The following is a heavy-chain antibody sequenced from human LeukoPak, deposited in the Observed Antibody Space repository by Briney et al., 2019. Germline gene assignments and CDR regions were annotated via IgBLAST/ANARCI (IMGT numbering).Heavy chain of an antibody. CDR1: GYTFTSYD. CDR2: MNPNSGNT. V-gene: IGHV1-8*01. CDR3: ARARRIAAAGKLDY. Sequence: ASVKVSCKASGYTFTSYDINWVRQATGQGLEWMGWMNPNSGNTGYAQKFQGRVTMTRNTSISTAYMELSSLRSDDTAVYYCARARRIAAAGKLDYWGQGTLVTVSS. D-gene: IGHD6-13*01. J-gene: IGHJ4*02.